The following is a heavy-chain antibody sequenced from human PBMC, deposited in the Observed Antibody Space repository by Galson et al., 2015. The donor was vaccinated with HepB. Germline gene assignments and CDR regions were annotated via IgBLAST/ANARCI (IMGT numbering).Heavy chain of an antibody. Sequence: SLRLSCAASGFTFSSYAMHWVRQAPGKGLEWVAVISYDGSNKYYADSVKGRFTISRGNSKNTLYLQMNSLRAEDTAVYYCARVGAGSSGWSYFDYWGQGTLVTVSS. D-gene: IGHD6-19*01. CDR3: ARVGAGSSGWSYFDY. V-gene: IGHV3-30*04. J-gene: IGHJ4*02. CDR2: ISYDGSNK. CDR1: GFTFSSYA.